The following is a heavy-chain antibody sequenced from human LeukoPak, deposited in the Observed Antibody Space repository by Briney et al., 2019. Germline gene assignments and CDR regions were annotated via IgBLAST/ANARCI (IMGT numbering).Heavy chain of an antibody. CDR2: IYYSGSA. D-gene: IGHD3-22*01. CDR1: GGSISSSNYY. J-gene: IGHJ4*02. V-gene: IGHV4-39*07. Sequence: SETLPLTCTVSGGSISSSNYYWGWIRQPPGKGLEWIGTIYYSGSAYYNPSLKSRVTISVDTSKNQFSLKLSSVTAADTAVYYCARDSYDSSGYYDYWGQGTLVTVSS. CDR3: ARDSYDSSGYYDY.